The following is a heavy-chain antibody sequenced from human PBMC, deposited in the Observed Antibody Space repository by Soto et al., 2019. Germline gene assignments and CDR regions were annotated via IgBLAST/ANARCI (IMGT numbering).Heavy chain of an antibody. CDR3: ARIPGEWFDY. CDR1: GFSLSNARMG. CDR2: IFSNDEK. Sequence: QVTLKESVPVLGKPTETLPLTCTVSGFSLSNARMGVSWIRQPPGKALEWLAHIFSNDEKSYSTSLKSRLTISKDTSKSQVVLTMTNMDPVDTATYYCARIPGEWFDYWGQGTLVTVSS. V-gene: IGHV2-26*01. D-gene: IGHD3-16*01. J-gene: IGHJ5*01.